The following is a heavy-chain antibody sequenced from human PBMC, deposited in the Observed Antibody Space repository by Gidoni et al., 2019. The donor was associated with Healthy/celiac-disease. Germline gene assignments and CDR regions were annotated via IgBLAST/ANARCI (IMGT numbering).Heavy chain of an antibody. CDR1: VFSLGTSGVG. J-gene: IGHJ4*02. V-gene: IGHV2-5*02. CDR3: AHRGHSGYVDY. CDR2: IYWDDDK. D-gene: IGHD1-26*01. Sequence: QITLKESGSTLVKPKQTLTLTCTFSVFSLGTSGVGVGWIRQPPGKALELIALIYWDDDKRYSPSLKSRLTSTKDTYKNEVVLTMTNMDLVDTATYYCAHRGHSGYVDYWGQGTLVTVSS.